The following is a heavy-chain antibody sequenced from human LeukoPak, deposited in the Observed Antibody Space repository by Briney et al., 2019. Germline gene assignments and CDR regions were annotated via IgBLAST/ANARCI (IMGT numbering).Heavy chain of an antibody. D-gene: IGHD1-26*01. Sequence: SETLSLTCAVYGGSFSGYYWSWIRQPPGKELEWIGEINHSGSTNYNPSLKSRVTISVGTSKNQFSLKLSSVTAADTALYYCARGGEPQETYYFDYWGQGTLVTVSS. CDR1: GGSFSGYY. CDR3: ARGGEPQETYYFDY. V-gene: IGHV4-34*01. J-gene: IGHJ4*02. CDR2: INHSGST.